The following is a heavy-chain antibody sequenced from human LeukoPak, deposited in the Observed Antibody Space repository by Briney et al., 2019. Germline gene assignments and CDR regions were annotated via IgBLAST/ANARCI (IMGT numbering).Heavy chain of an antibody. CDR1: GFTFSSHA. Sequence: GGSLRLSCAASGFTFSSHAMNWVRQAPGKGLEWLAVISYDGSNKYYADSVKGRFTISRDNSKNTLYLQMNSLRAEDTAVYYCARIGRIYNYYMDVWGKGTTVTVSS. J-gene: IGHJ6*03. V-gene: IGHV3-30*03. CDR2: ISYDGSNK. CDR3: ARIGRIYNYYMDV. D-gene: IGHD1-14*01.